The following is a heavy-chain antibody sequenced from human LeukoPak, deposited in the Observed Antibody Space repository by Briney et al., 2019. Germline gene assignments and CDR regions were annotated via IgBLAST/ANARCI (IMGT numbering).Heavy chain of an antibody. CDR1: GFPFSNYD. V-gene: IGHV3-33*01. Sequence: GGSLRLSCAASGFPFSNYDIHWVRQPPGKGLEWVAVIWYDGTNKYYADSVKGRFTISRDNSKDTLYLQMNSLRAEDTAVYYCATLGSGTYHSLYYFDYWGQGTLVTVSS. CDR3: ATLGSGTYHSLYYFDY. J-gene: IGHJ4*02. D-gene: IGHD3-10*01. CDR2: IWYDGTNK.